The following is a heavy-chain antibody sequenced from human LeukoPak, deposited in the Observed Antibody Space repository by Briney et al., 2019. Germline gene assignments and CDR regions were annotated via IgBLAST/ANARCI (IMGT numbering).Heavy chain of an antibody. CDR3: ARAPRYSSSRTPFDY. Sequence: GASVKVSCKASGYTLTSYGISWVRQAPGQGLEWMGWISAYNGNTNYAQKLQGRATMTTDTSTSTAYMELRSLRSDDTAVYYCARAPRYSSSRTPFDYWGQGTLVTVSS. CDR1: GYTLTSYG. V-gene: IGHV1-18*01. D-gene: IGHD6-13*01. J-gene: IGHJ4*02. CDR2: ISAYNGNT.